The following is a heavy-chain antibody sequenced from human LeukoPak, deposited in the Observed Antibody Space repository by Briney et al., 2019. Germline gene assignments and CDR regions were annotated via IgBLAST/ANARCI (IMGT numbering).Heavy chain of an antibody. CDR1: KFTFSHYY. J-gene: IGHJ4*02. CDR2: ISSTSSTM. Sequence: PGGSLRLSCAASKFTFSHYYMSWIRQAPGKGLEWVSYISSTSSTMYYADSVRGRFTISRDNAKNSLYLQMNSLRADDTAVYYCALQGGDARIARFRGVVVHNFDYWGQGTLVTVSS. V-gene: IGHV3-11*01. CDR3: ALQGGDARIARFRGVVVHNFDY. D-gene: IGHD3-10*01.